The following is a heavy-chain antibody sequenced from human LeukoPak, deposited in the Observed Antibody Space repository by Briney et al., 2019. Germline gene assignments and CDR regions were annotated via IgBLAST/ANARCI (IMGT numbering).Heavy chain of an antibody. J-gene: IGHJ4*02. V-gene: IGHV1-2*02. CDR1: GYTFTGYY. CDR2: INPNSGGT. CDR3: ARGIAVAADFDY. D-gene: IGHD6-19*01. Sequence: ASVKVSCKASGYTFTGYYMHWVRQAPGQGLEWMGWINPNSGGTNYAQKFQGRVTMTTDTSTSTAYMELRSLRSDDTAVYYCARGIAVAADFDYWGQGTLVTVSS.